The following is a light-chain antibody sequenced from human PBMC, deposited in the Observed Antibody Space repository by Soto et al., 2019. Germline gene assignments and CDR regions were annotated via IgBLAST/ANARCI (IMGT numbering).Light chain of an antibody. CDR2: AAS. V-gene: IGKV1-33*01. Sequence: DIQMTQSPSSLSASVRDRVTITCQAIHGISNYLNWFQQKPWKAPKLLIYAASNLETGVPSRFSGSGSGTDFTFTISSLQPEDIATYYCQQYENLPITFGQGTRLASK. CDR3: QQYENLPIT. J-gene: IGKJ5*01. CDR1: HGISNY.